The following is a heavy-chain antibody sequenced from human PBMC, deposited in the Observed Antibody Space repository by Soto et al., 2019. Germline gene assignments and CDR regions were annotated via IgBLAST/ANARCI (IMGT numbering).Heavy chain of an antibody. CDR1: GGSISSGGYY. Sequence: SETLSLTCTVSGGSISSGGYYWSWIRQHPGKGLEWIGNIYYTGSTHYDPSLKSRITISLDTSKNQISLKLSSVTAADTAVYYCATRITVFGLLIPPFDPWGQGTQVTVSS. J-gene: IGHJ5*02. D-gene: IGHD3-3*01. CDR3: ATRITVFGLLIPPFDP. CDR2: IYYTGST. V-gene: IGHV4-31*03.